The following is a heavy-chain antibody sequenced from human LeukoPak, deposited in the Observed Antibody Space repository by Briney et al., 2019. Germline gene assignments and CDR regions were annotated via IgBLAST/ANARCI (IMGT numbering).Heavy chain of an antibody. V-gene: IGHV5-51*01. CDR3: ARRGEYYDFWSGYYKVGFDY. CDR1: GYSFTSYW. Sequence: GESLKISCKGSGYSFTSYWIGWVRQMPGKGLEWMGIIYPGDSDTRYSPSFQGQVTISADKSISTAYLQWSSLKASDTAMYYCARRGEYYDFWSGYYKVGFDYWGQGTLVTVSS. D-gene: IGHD3-3*01. CDR2: IYPGDSDT. J-gene: IGHJ4*02.